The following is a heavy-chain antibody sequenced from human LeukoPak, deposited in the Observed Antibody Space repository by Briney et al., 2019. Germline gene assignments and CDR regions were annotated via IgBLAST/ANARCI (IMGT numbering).Heavy chain of an antibody. CDR1: GFTFSSYS. V-gene: IGHV3-21*01. D-gene: IGHD2/OR15-2a*01. CDR2: ISSSSSYI. CDR3: ARDRVIESPYYFDY. J-gene: IGHJ4*02. Sequence: GGSLRLSCAASGFTFSSYSMNWVRQAPGKGLEWVSSISSSSSYIYYADSVKGRFTISRDNAKNSLYLQMNSLRAEDTAVYYCARDRVIESPYYFDYWGQGTLVTVSS.